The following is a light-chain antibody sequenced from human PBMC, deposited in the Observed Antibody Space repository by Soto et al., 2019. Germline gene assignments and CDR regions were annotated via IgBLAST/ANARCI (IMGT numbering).Light chain of an antibody. V-gene: IGKV1-12*01. CDR1: QVIGSW. CDR2: GAS. J-gene: IGKJ5*01. Sequence: DIPMTQSPSSVSASVGDRVTITCRASQVIGSWLAWYQQKPGKAPDLLIYGASSLQSGVPARFYGSGSGTDFTLTVSSLQPEDFATYYCQQGGSFPITFGQGTRLEMK. CDR3: QQGGSFPIT.